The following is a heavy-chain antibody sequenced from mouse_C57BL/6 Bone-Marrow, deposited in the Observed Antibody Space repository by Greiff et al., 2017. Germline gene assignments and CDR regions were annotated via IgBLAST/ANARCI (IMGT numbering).Heavy chain of an antibody. CDR3: AREPGYSNYEREMDY. D-gene: IGHD2-5*01. J-gene: IGHJ4*01. Sequence: DVKLQESGPGLVKPSQSLSLTCSVTGYSITSGYYWNWIRQFPGNKLEWMGYISYDGSNNYNPSLKNRISITRDTSKNQFFLKLNSVTTEDTATYYCAREPGYSNYEREMDYWGQGTSVTVSS. CDR2: ISYDGSN. V-gene: IGHV3-6*01. CDR1: GYSITSGYY.